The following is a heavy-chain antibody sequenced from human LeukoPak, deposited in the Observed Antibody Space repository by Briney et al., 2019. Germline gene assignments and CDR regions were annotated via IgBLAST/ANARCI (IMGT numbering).Heavy chain of an antibody. CDR3: TRDVPNYDLWTGYSDC. Sequence: GGSLRLSCAASGFPFNKYAIQWDRQAPGKGLEWVAIISNDGTKKDYADSVKGRFTISRDDSKNTFFLQMNRLRAEDTAVYYRTRDVPNYDLWTGYSDCWGQGTLVIVSS. D-gene: IGHD3-3*01. CDR1: GFPFNKYA. V-gene: IGHV3-30*01. J-gene: IGHJ4*02. CDR2: ISNDGTKK.